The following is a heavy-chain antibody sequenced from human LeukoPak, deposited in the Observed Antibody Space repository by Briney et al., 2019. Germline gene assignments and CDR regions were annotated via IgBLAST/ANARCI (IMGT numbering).Heavy chain of an antibody. J-gene: IGHJ4*02. V-gene: IGHV3-7*04. D-gene: IGHD3-10*02. CDR1: GFTFNIYW. CDR3: ARGDVAYAESAY. Sequence: GGSLRLSCAASGFTFNIYWMTWVRQAPGKGLEWVANLNPDGSEKYYVDSVKGRFTISRDNAKNSLYLQMSSLRVEDTAVYYCARGDVAYAESAYWGQGTLVTVSS. CDR2: LNPDGSEK.